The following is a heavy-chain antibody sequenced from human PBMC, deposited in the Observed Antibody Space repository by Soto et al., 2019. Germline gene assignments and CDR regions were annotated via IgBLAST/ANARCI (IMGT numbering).Heavy chain of an antibody. CDR2: IYYSGST. CDR1: GGSISSGDYY. V-gene: IGHV4-30-4*01. J-gene: IGHJ6*02. Sequence: QVQLQESGPGLVKPSQTLSLTCTVSGGSISSGDYYWSWIRQPPGKGLEWIGYIYYSGSTYYNPSLMSRVTISVDTSKNQFSLKLSSVTAADTAVYYCARGYYDSSGYYFPYYYYYGMDVWGQGTTVTVSS. CDR3: ARGYYDSSGYYFPYYYYYGMDV. D-gene: IGHD3-22*01.